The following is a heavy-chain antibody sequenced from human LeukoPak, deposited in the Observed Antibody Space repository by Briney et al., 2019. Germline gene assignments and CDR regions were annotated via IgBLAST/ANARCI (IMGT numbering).Heavy chain of an antibody. J-gene: IGHJ4*02. V-gene: IGHV3-23*01. CDR3: ARDSSMLRGPLVIYYFDF. CDR1: GFTFTIYD. D-gene: IGHD3-10*01. CDR2: ISASGGST. Sequence: GGSLRLSCAASGFTFTIYDMSWVRQAPGKGLEWVSGISASGGSTYYADSVKGRFTISRDNSKNTLYLQMNSLRVEDTAVYYCARDSSMLRGPLVIYYFDFWGQGTLVTVSS.